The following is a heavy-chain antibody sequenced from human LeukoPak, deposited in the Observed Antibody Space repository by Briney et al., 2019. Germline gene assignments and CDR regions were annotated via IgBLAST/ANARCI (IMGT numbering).Heavy chain of an antibody. CDR2: IRYDGTNT. D-gene: IGHD2-2*01. V-gene: IGHV3-30*02. CDR3: ARGEEYCSSSTCYPLDY. Sequence: GGSLRLSCAASGFTFNSYGMHWVRQAPGEGLEWVAFIRYDGTNTYYADSVKGRFTISRDNSKNTLYLQMNSLRAEDTAMYYCARGEEYCSSSTCYPLDYWGQGTLVTVSS. CDR1: GFTFNSYG. J-gene: IGHJ4*02.